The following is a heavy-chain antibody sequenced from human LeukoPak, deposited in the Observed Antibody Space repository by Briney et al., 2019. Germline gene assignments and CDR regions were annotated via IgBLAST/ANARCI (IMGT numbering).Heavy chain of an antibody. CDR1: GFTFGSFA. V-gene: IGHV3-23*01. CDR2: ISGSGGST. J-gene: IGHJ4*02. Sequence: GGSLRLSCEASGFTFGSFAMSWVRQAPGKGLEWVSGISGSGGSTYYADSVKGRFTISRDNSKNTLFLQMNSLRAEDTAVYYCAKRACSSTTCQGYYFDYWGQGALVTVSS. CDR3: AKRACSSTTCQGYYFDY. D-gene: IGHD2-2*01.